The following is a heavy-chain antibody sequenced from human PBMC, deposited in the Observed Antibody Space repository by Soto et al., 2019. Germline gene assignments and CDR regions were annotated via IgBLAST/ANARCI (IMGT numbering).Heavy chain of an antibody. Sequence: EVQLLESGGGLVPPGGSLRLSCAASGFTFSSYAMSWVRQAPGEGLEWVAGITFRGDNTYYADSVKGRFTLSRDNSRNPLVLHMTSLKVKDTGPYRCPNLGTMGDCNNWGQGTLLPISS. CDR1: GFTFSSYA. CDR3: PNLGTMGDCNN. D-gene: IGHD1-1*01. CDR2: ITFRGDNT. J-gene: IGHJ4*02. V-gene: IGHV3-23*01.